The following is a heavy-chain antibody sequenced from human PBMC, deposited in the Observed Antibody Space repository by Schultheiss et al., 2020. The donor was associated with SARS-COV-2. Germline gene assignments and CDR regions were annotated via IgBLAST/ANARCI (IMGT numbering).Heavy chain of an antibody. Sequence: GGSLRLSCTASGFTFGDYAMSWFRQAPGKGLEWVAVISYDGSNKYYADSVKGRFTISRDNSKNTLYLQMNSLRAEDTAVYYCARAGVWEQQLVLGYWGQGTLVTVSS. D-gene: IGHD6-13*01. CDR2: ISYDGSNK. J-gene: IGHJ4*02. CDR3: ARAGVWEQQLVLGY. V-gene: IGHV3-30-3*01. CDR1: GFTFGDYA.